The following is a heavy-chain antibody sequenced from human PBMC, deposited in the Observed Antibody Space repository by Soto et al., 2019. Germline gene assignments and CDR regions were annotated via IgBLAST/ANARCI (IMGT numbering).Heavy chain of an antibody. Sequence: SETLSLTCTVSGGSISSSSYYWGWIRQPPGKGLEWIGSIYYSGSTYYNPSLKSRVTISVDTSKNQFSLKLSSVTAADTAVYYCARLLGEYSSSYPHYWGQGTLVTVSS. CDR1: GGSISSSSYY. CDR2: IYYSGST. D-gene: IGHD6-6*01. V-gene: IGHV4-39*01. CDR3: ARLLGEYSSSYPHY. J-gene: IGHJ4*02.